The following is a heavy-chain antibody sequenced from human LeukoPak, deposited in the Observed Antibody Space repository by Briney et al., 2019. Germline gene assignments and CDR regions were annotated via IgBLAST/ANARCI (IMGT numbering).Heavy chain of an antibody. V-gene: IGHV1-46*01. D-gene: IGHD5-24*01. Sequence: GASVKVSCKASGYTFTSYYMHWVRQAPGQGLEWMGIINPSGGSTSYAQKFQGRVTMTRDTSTSTVYMELSSLRSEDTAVYYCAREKMATIVGYYYGMDVWGQGTTVTVSS. J-gene: IGHJ6*02. CDR3: AREKMATIVGYYYGMDV. CDR1: GYTFTSYY. CDR2: INPSGGST.